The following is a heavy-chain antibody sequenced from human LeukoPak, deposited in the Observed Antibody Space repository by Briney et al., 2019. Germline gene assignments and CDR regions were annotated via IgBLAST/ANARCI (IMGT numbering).Heavy chain of an antibody. J-gene: IGHJ5*02. D-gene: IGHD6-13*01. CDR3: ARGGQQLVQYWFDP. V-gene: IGHV1-2*04. CDR1: GYTFTDYY. CDR2: INPNSGDT. Sequence: AAAVPVSYLASGYTFTDYYIHWVRQAPRQEPEWMGWINPNSGDTNYQQKFQGWVTITRDRSNTKAHMELSRLRSDDTAVYYCARGGQQLVQYWFDPWGQGTLVTVSS.